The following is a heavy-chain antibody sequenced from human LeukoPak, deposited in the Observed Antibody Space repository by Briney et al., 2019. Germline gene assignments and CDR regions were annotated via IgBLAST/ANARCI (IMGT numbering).Heavy chain of an antibody. CDR3: VRGGFMHAFDI. CDR2: IKQDGSEK. D-gene: IGHD3-16*01. V-gene: IGHV3-7*01. CDR1: GFTFSSYW. J-gene: IGHJ3*02. Sequence: GGSLRLSCAASGFTFSSYWMSWVRQAPGKGLEWVANIKQDGSEKYYVDSVKGRFTISRDNAENTLYSQMNSLRVEDTAVYYCVRGGFMHAFDIWGQGTKVTVSS.